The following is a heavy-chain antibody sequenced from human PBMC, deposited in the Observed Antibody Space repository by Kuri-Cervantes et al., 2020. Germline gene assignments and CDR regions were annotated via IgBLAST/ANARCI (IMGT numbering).Heavy chain of an antibody. D-gene: IGHD4-17*01. CDR3: ARSVWVTTAFDY. J-gene: IGHJ4*02. V-gene: IGHV4-38-2*01. CDR2: IYHSGST. CDR1: GYSISSGYY. Sequence: GSLRLSCAVSGYSISSGYYWGWIRQPPGKGLEWIGSIYHSGSTYYNPSLQSRLTMSGDTSKNQFSLKLSSVTAADTAVYYCARSVWVTTAFDYWGQGTLVTVSS.